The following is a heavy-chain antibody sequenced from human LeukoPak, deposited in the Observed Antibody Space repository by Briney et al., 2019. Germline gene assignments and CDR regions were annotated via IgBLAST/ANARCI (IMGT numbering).Heavy chain of an antibody. J-gene: IGHJ4*02. CDR3: ARWAGVIDS. D-gene: IGHD3-10*01. CDR1: GFTFTSYW. Sequence: GGSLRLSCAASGFTFTSYWMSWVHQAPGKGLEWVANIKQDGSQKYYVDSVKGRFTISRDNANNSLILQMNSLRDDDTALYYCARWAGVIDSWGQGTLVTVSS. CDR2: IKQDGSQK. V-gene: IGHV3-7*01.